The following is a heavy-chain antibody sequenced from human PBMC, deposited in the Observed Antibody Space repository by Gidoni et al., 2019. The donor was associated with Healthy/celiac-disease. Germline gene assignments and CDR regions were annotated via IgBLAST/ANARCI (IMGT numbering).Heavy chain of an antibody. Sequence: GGSLRLSCAASGFTFSSYSMNWVRQAPGKGLEWVSSISSSSSYIYYADSVKGRFTISRDNAKNSLYLQMNSLRAEDTAVYYCARDQPPGGYPDYWGQGTLVTVSS. J-gene: IGHJ4*02. CDR2: ISSSSSYI. CDR1: GFTFSSYS. D-gene: IGHD1-26*01. CDR3: ARDQPPGGYPDY. V-gene: IGHV3-21*01.